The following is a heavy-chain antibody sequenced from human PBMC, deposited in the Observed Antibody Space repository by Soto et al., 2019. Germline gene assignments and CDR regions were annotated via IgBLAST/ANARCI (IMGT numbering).Heavy chain of an antibody. J-gene: IGHJ4*02. V-gene: IGHV3-23*01. D-gene: IGHD3-10*01. CDR3: ANLFQYYYGSGNYYIAADY. Sequence: EVQLLESGGGLVQPGGSLRLSCAASGFTFSNYAMSWVRQAPGKGLEWVSAISGSGGSTYYADSVKGRFTISRDNWRNTLYLQMNSLRAEDTAVYYCANLFQYYYGSGNYYIAADYWGQGTLVTVSS. CDR2: ISGSGGST. CDR1: GFTFSNYA.